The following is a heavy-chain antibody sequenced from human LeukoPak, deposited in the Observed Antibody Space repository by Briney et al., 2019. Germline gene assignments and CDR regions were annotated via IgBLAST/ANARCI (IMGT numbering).Heavy chain of an antibody. J-gene: IGHJ3*02. CDR1: GFMFSRKF. Sequence: GGSLRLPCAASGFMFSRKFMHWVRQAPGKGPVWDSGISTEGSGTSYPDSVKGRFTISRDNAKNTLYLQMNSLRAEDTALYYCARGYSRAAFDIWGQGTVVAVSS. CDR3: ARGYSRAAFDI. V-gene: IGHV3-74*01. CDR2: ISTEGSGT. D-gene: IGHD2-15*01.